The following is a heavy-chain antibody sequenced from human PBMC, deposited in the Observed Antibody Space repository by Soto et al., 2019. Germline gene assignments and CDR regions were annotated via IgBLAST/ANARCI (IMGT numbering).Heavy chain of an antibody. CDR3: ARYRSIDT. V-gene: IGHV3-7*03. CDR2: IKEDGSEK. Sequence: GGSLRLSCADSGFILRNYWMSWVRQAPGMGLQWVASIKEDGSEKYYVDPVKGRFTISRENAKNSLYLQMNSLRAEDTAVYYCARYRSIDTWGQGILVTVSS. CDR1: GFILRNYW. D-gene: IGHD3-16*02. J-gene: IGHJ5*02.